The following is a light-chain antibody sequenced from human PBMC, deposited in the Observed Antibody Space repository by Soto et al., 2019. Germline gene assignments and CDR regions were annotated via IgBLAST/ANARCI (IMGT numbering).Light chain of an antibody. CDR1: SSNIGAGYE. Sequence: QSVLTQPPSVSGAPGQRVTISCTGSSSNIGAGYEVHWYQQLPGTAPQLLIYGDRHRPAGVPDRFSGSKSVTSASLAITGLQAEDEADYHCQSYDSSLSGMVFGGGTQLTVL. V-gene: IGLV1-40*01. CDR2: GDR. CDR3: QSYDSSLSGMV. J-gene: IGLJ3*02.